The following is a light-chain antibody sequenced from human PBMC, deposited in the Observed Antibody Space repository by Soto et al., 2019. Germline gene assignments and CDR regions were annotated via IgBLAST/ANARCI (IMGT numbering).Light chain of an antibody. J-gene: IGKJ2*01. CDR2: WAS. V-gene: IGKV4-1*01. Sequence: DIVMTQSPDSLDVSLGERATFNCKSSQSVLYSSNSKNYITWYQQRPGQPPKLLIYWASTRESGVPDRFSGSGSGTDFTLTISSLQAEDVAVYYCQQYYSTPYTFGQGTKLEIK. CDR1: QSVLYSSNSKNY. CDR3: QQYYSTPYT.